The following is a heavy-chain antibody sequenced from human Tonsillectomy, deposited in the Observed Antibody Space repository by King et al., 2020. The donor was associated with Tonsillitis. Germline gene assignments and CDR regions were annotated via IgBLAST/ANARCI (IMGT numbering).Heavy chain of an antibody. CDR1: AYTFAGHF. Sequence: QLVQSGAELRKPGASVSVSCRTSAYTFAGHFVHWVRQAPGQGLEWMGWINPNSGDTHYAQKFQGRVTMSGDVSATTAYMGLSSLGPDDSAVYYCATNALGSDSSAYRDFRHWGQGTLVTVSS. CDR3: ATNALGSDSSAYRDFRH. J-gene: IGHJ1*01. CDR2: INPNSGDT. D-gene: IGHD3-22*01. V-gene: IGHV1-2*02.